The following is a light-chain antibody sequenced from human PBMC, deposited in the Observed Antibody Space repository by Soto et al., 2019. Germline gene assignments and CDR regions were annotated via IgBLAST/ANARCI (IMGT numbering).Light chain of an antibody. CDR2: AAS. CDR3: QQSYSKWT. CDR1: ESVSSY. V-gene: IGKV1-39*01. Sequence: DIQMTQSPSSLSASVGDRVTITCRAKESVSSYVNWYQQKPGKAPKLLIYAASSLQSGVPARFSGRGSVTDFTLTNSGLQPEDFATYYCQQSYSKWTFGQGTKVEIK. J-gene: IGKJ1*01.